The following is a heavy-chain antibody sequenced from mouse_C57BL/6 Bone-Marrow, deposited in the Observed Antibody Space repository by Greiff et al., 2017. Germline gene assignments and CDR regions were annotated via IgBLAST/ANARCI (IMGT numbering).Heavy chain of an antibody. CDR2: IYPRDGST. V-gene: IGHV1-85*01. CDR3: ARLELDGSSGDWYFDV. CDR1: GYTFTSYD. Sequence: QVQLQQSGPELVKPGASVKLSCKASGYTFTSYDINWVKQRPGQGLEWIGWIYPRDGSTKYNEKFKGKATVTVDTSSSTAYMELHSLTSEDSAVYFCARLELDGSSGDWYFDVWGTGTTVTVSS. D-gene: IGHD1-1*01. J-gene: IGHJ1*03.